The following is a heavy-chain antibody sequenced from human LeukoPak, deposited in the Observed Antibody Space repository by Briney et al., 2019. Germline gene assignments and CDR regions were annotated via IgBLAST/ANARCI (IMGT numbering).Heavy chain of an antibody. CDR3: AREAPCYYGSGSYPYFQH. V-gene: IGHV1-2*04. J-gene: IGHJ1*01. D-gene: IGHD3-10*01. CDR2: INPNSGGT. CDR1: GYTFTGYY. Sequence: GASVKVSCKASGYTFTGYYMHWVRQAPGQGLEWMGWINPNSGGTNYAQKFQGWVTMTRDTSISTAYMELSRLRSDDTAVYYCAREAPCYYGSGSYPYFQHWGQGTLVTVSS.